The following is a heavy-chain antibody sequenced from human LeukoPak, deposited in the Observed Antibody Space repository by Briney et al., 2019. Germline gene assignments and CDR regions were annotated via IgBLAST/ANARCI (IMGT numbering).Heavy chain of an antibody. J-gene: IGHJ6*02. Sequence: PSETLSLTCAVYGGSFSGYYWSWIRQPPGKGLEWIGEINHSGSTNYNPSLKSRVTISVDTSENQLSLKLSSVTAADTAVYYCAREMGCPGGCDYYYYGMDVWGQGTTVTVSS. CDR3: AREMGCPGGCDYYYYGMDV. D-gene: IGHD1-26*01. V-gene: IGHV4-34*01. CDR1: GGSFSGYY. CDR2: INHSGST.